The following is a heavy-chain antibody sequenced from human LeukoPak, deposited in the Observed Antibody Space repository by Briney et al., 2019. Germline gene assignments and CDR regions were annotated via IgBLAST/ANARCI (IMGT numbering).Heavy chain of an antibody. J-gene: IGHJ4*02. CDR1: GFTFSSYA. CDR3: ARGLHGYIWVSSDY. CDR2: ISSNGAST. V-gene: IGHV3-64*01. Sequence: PGGSLRLSCAASGFTFSSYAMHWVRQAPGKGLEYVSAISSNGASTYYANSVKGRFTISRDNSNNTLYLQMGSLRAEDMAAYYCARGLHGYIWVSSDYWGQGTLVTVSS. D-gene: IGHD3-16*01.